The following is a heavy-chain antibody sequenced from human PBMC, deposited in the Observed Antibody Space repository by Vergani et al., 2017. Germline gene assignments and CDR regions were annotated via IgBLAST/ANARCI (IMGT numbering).Heavy chain of an antibody. CDR3: ARLVAGLHYGMDV. Sequence: QVQLQESGPGLVKPSETLSLTCTVSGGSISSYYWSWIRQPPGKGLEWIGYIYYSGSTTYNPPLKSRVTISVDTSKNQFSLKLSSVTAADTAVYYCARLVAGLHYGMDVWGQGTTVTVSS. J-gene: IGHJ6*02. CDR1: GGSISSYY. D-gene: IGHD5-12*01. CDR2: IYYSGST. V-gene: IGHV4-59*08.